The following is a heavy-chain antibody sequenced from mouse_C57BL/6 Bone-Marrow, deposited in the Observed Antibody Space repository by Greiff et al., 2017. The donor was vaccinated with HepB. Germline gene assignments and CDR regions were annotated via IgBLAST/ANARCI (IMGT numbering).Heavy chain of an antibody. D-gene: IGHD4-1*01. CDR2: IYPGSGNT. CDR3: ARYWSFDY. J-gene: IGHJ2*01. Sequence: VQLQQSGAELVRPGASVKLSCKASGYTFTDYYINWVKQRPGQGLEWIARIYPGSGNTYYNEKFKGKATLTAEKSSSTAYMQLSSLTSEDSAVYFCARYWSFDYWGQGTTLTVSS. V-gene: IGHV1-76*01. CDR1: GYTFTDYY.